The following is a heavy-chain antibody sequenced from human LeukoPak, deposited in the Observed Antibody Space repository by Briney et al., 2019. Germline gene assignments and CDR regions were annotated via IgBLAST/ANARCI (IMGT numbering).Heavy chain of an antibody. CDR3: AVATTAYAFDI. Sequence: SGTLSLTCAVSGGSISSSNWWSWVRQPPGKGLEWIGEIYNSGSTNYNPSLESRVTISVDKSKNQFSLKVSSVTAADTAVYYCAVATTAYAFDIWGQGTMVTVSS. D-gene: IGHD5-12*01. J-gene: IGHJ3*02. CDR2: IYNSGST. V-gene: IGHV4-4*02. CDR1: GGSISSSNW.